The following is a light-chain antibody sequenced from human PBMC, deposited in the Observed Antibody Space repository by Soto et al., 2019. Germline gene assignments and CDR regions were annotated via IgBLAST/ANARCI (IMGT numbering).Light chain of an antibody. J-gene: IGLJ1*01. Sequence: QAVVTQPPSASGTPGQRVTISCSASSGSLSVDWHQHLPGTAPKLLIYSNYQRPSGVPGRFSGSKSGTSASLVISGLQSEDDDDYYCAGRDDSLSGLYVFGTGTKLTVL. CDR2: SNY. V-gene: IGLV1-44*01. CDR1: SGSLS. CDR3: AGRDDSLSGLYV.